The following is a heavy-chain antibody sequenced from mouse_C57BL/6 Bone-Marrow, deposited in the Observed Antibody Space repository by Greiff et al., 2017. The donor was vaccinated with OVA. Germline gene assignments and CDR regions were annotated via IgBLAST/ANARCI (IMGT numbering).Heavy chain of an antibody. D-gene: IGHD2-1*01. CDR2: ISDGGSYT. Sequence: EVKLVESGGGLVKPGGSLKLSCAASGFTFSSYAMSWVRQTPEKRLEWVATISDGGSYTYYPDNVKGRFTTSRDNAKNNLYLQMSHLKSEDTAMYYCARDLLPYWGQGTLVTVSA. CDR3: ARDLLPY. CDR1: GFTFSSYA. V-gene: IGHV5-4*01. J-gene: IGHJ3*01.